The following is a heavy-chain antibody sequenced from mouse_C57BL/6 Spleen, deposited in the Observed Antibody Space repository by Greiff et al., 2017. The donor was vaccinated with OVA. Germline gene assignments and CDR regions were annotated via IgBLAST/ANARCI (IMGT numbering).Heavy chain of an antibody. J-gene: IGHJ3*01. V-gene: IGHV5-17*01. Sequence: EVQLVESGGGLVKPGGSLKLSCAASGFTFSDYGMHWVRQAPEKGLEWVAYISSGSSPIYYADTVKGRFTISRDNAKNTLFLQMTSLRSEDTAMYYCARSHYGSSSAWFAYWGQGTLVTVSA. CDR1: GFTFSDYG. D-gene: IGHD1-1*01. CDR2: ISSGSSPI. CDR3: ARSHYGSSSAWFAY.